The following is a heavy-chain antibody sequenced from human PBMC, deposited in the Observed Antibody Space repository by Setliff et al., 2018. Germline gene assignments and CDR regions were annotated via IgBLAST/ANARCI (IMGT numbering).Heavy chain of an antibody. V-gene: IGHV3-74*01. CDR1: GFTFVNYW. J-gene: IGHJ6*02. CDR3: ASSYGSGSYYYYYYGMDV. D-gene: IGHD3-10*01. CDR2: INSDGSST. Sequence: PGGSLRLSCAASGFTFVNYWMHWVRQAPGKGLVWVSRINSDGSSTSYADSVKGRFTISRDNAKNTLYLQMNSLRAEDTAVYYCASSYGSGSYYYYYYGMDVWGQGTTVTVSS.